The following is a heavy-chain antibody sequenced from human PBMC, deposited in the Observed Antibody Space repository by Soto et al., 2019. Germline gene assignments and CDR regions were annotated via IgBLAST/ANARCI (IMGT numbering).Heavy chain of an antibody. CDR2: IIPIFGTA. V-gene: IGHV1-69*13. Sequence: SVKVSCKASGYPFTGHYIHWVRQAPGQGLEWMGGIIPIFGTANYAQKFQGRVTITADESTSTAYMELSSLRSEDTAVYYCARYPYCSSTSCSIWAYYYYGMDVGGQGTTVTVSS. CDR1: GYPFTGHY. J-gene: IGHJ6*02. CDR3: ARYPYCSSTSCSIWAYYYYGMDV. D-gene: IGHD2-2*01.